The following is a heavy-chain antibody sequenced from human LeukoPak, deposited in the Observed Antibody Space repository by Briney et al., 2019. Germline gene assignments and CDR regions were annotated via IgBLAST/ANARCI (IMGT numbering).Heavy chain of an antibody. D-gene: IGHD5-24*01. CDR2: ISSSSTT. Sequence: GGSLRLSCAASGFIFSTYSMNWVRQAPGKGLEWVSYISSSSTTYYADSVKGRFTISRDNAKNSLYLQMNSLRDEDTAVYFCARGKDGYNSNWFDPWGQGTLVTVSS. CDR1: GFIFSTYS. CDR3: ARGKDGYNSNWFDP. J-gene: IGHJ5*02. V-gene: IGHV3-48*02.